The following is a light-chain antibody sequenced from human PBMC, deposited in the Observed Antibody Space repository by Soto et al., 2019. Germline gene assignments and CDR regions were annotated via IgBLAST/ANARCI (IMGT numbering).Light chain of an antibody. CDR1: SSCVGSYNL. V-gene: IGLV2-23*01. J-gene: IGLJ3*02. CDR2: EGS. CDR3: CSYAGSSTWV. Sequence: QSVLTQPASVSGSPGQSITISCTGTSSCVGSYNLVSWYQQHPGKAPKLMIYEGSKRPSGVSNRFSGSKSGNTASLTISGRQAEDEADYYCCSYAGSSTWVFGGGTKVTVL.